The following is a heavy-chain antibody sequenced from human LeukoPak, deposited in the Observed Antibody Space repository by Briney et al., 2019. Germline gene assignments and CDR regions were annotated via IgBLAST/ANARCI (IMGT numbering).Heavy chain of an antibody. J-gene: IGHJ4*02. V-gene: IGHV4-39*01. CDR2: IYYSGST. CDR3: ARALLGRSARPSGFDY. CDR1: GGSISSGGYY. D-gene: IGHD6-6*01. Sequence: SETLSLTCTVSGGSISSGGYYWGWIRQPPGKGLEWIGSIYYSGSTYYNPSLKSRVTISVDTSKNQFSLKLSSVTAADTAVYYCARALLGRSARPSGFDYWGQGTLVTVSS.